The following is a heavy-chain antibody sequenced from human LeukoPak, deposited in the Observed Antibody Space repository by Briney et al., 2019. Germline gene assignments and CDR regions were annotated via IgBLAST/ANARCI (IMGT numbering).Heavy chain of an antibody. J-gene: IGHJ4*02. Sequence: SVKVSCKASGGTFISYAISWVRQAPGQGLEWVGGIIPIFGTANYAQKFQGRVTITADESTSTAYMELSSLRSEDTAVYYCASGYSYGSYFDYWGQGTLVTVSS. D-gene: IGHD5-18*01. CDR2: IIPIFGTA. CDR3: ASGYSYGSYFDY. V-gene: IGHV1-69*13. CDR1: GGTFISYA.